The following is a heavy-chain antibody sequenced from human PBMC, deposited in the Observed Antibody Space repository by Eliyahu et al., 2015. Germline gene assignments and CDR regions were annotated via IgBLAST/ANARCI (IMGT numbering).Heavy chain of an antibody. Sequence: QVQLVESGGGVVQPGRSLXLXXXASGFTFSSYGMHWVRQAPGKGLEWVAVIWYDGSNKYYADSVKGRFTISRDNSKNTLYLQMNSLRAEDTAVYYCARVSSFYYFDYWGQGTLVTVSS. CDR1: GFTFSSYG. D-gene: IGHD5/OR15-5a*01. CDR3: ARVSSFYYFDY. CDR2: IWYDGSNK. J-gene: IGHJ4*02. V-gene: IGHV3-33*01.